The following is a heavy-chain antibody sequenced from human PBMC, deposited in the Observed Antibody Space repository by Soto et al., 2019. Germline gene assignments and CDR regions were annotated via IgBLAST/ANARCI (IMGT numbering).Heavy chain of an antibody. Sequence: SETLSLTCTVSGGSISSGGYYWSWIRQHPGKGLEWIGYIYYSGSTYYNPSLKSRVTISVDTSKNQFSLKLSSVTAADTAVYYCAILTHDILTGYYNYYWGQGTLVTVSS. J-gene: IGHJ4*02. CDR1: GGSISSGGYY. CDR2: IYYSGST. D-gene: IGHD3-9*01. V-gene: IGHV4-31*03. CDR3: AILTHDILTGYYNYY.